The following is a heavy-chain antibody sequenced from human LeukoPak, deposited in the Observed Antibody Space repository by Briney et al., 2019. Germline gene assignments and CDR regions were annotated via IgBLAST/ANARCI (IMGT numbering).Heavy chain of an antibody. J-gene: IGHJ4*02. CDR2: IYYSGST. CDR1: GGSISSYY. V-gene: IGHV4-59*01. Sequence: SETLSLTCTVSGGSISSYYWSWIRQPPGKGLEWIGYIYYSGSTNYNPSLKSRVTISVDTSKNQFSLKLSSVTAADTAVYYCARSLRGYSYGPPFDYWGQGTLVAVSS. CDR3: ARSLRGYSYGPPFDY. D-gene: IGHD5-18*01.